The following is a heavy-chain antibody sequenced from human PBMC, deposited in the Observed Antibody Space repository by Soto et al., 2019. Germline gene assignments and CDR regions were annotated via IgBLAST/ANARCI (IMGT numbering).Heavy chain of an antibody. V-gene: IGHV3-49*04. J-gene: IGHJ3*02. CDR3: TRCLVGHVRGGPDAFDI. D-gene: IGHD3-10*01. CDR1: GFTFGDYA. CDR2: IRSKAYGGTT. Sequence: GGSLRLSCTASGFTFGDYAMSWVRQAPGKGLEWVGFIRSKAYGGTTEYAASVKGRFTISRDDSKSIAYLQMNSLKTEDTAVYYCTRCLVGHVRGGPDAFDIWGQGEMVTVSS.